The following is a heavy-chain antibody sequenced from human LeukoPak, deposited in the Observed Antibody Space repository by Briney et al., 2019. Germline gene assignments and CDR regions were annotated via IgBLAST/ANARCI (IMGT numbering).Heavy chain of an antibody. CDR3: ARDFVSDYDFWSGYFPRIYYYYGMDV. Sequence: GSSVKVSCKASGGTFSSYAISWVRQAPGQGLEWMGRIIPILGIANYAQKFQGRVTITADKSTSTAYMELSSLRSDDTAVYYCARDFVSDYDFWSGYFPRIYYYYGMDVWGQGTTVTVSS. D-gene: IGHD3-3*01. CDR2: IIPILGIA. CDR1: GGTFSSYA. V-gene: IGHV1-69*04. J-gene: IGHJ6*02.